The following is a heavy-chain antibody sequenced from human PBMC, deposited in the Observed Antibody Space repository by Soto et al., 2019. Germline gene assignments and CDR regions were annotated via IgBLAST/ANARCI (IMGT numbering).Heavy chain of an antibody. J-gene: IGHJ4*02. V-gene: IGHV3-23*01. CDR1: GFTFSSYA. CDR2: ISGSGGST. CDR3: VRAGILTTPYYFDY. D-gene: IGHD1-1*01. Sequence: EVQLLESGGGLVQPGGSLRLSCAASGFTFSSYAMSWVRQAPGKGLEWVSAISGSGGSTYYADSVKGRFTISRDNSKNTLYLQMNRLRTEDTAVYFCVRAGILTTPYYFDYWGQGTLVTVSS.